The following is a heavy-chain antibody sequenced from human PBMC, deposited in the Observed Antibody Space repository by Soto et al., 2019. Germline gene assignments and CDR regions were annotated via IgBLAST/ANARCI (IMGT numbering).Heavy chain of an antibody. D-gene: IGHD3-16*02. V-gene: IGHV1-69*01. CDR2: IIPIFGTA. CDR1: GGTFSSYA. J-gene: IGHJ5*02. CDR3: ARVIRLGELSLYGGLELPNWFDP. Sequence: QVQLVQSGAEVKKPGSSVKVSCKASGGTFSSYAISWVRQAPGQGLEWMGGIIPIFGTANYAQKFQGRVKITADESTSTACMELSSLRSEDTAVYYCARVIRLGELSLYGGLELPNWFDPWGQGTLVTVSS.